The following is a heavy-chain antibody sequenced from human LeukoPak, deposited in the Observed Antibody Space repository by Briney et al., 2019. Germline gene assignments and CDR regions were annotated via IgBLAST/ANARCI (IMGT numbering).Heavy chain of an antibody. V-gene: IGHV3-30-3*01. CDR2: TSSDLNVK. CDR3: AREGYYGSGSPPSLYFDY. J-gene: IGHJ4*02. Sequence: GGSLRLSCAASGFTFRNYVIHWVRQAPGKGLEWEAVTSSDLNVKLYADSVKGRFTISRDNSRSTLYLQMNSLRPEDTAIYYCAREGYYGSGSPPSLYFDYWGQGTLVTVSS. D-gene: IGHD3-10*01. CDR1: GFTFRNYV.